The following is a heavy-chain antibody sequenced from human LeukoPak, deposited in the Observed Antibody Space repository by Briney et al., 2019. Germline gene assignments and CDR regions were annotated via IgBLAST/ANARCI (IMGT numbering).Heavy chain of an antibody. V-gene: IGHV3-74*01. D-gene: IGHD3-22*01. J-gene: IGHJ4*02. CDR3: ARDRYYYYDSSGHSVRHDY. CDR2: INTDGSST. CDR1: GFTFSSYW. Sequence: GGSLRLSCAASGFTFSSYWMHWVRQAPGKGLVWVSRINTDGSSTSYADSVKGRFTISRDNAKNTLYLQMNSLRAEDTAVYYCARDRYYYYDSSGHSVRHDYWGQGTLVTVSS.